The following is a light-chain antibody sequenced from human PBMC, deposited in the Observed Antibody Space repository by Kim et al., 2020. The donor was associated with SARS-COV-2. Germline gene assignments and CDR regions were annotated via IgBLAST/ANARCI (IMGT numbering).Light chain of an antibody. CDR2: AAS. J-gene: IGKJ5*01. Sequence: ASVGDRVTITCRASQDINTRLVWYQQKPEKAPKTLIYAASNLQSGVPSRFSGSGSGTDFTLPISSLQPEDFATYYCQQYQRYPITFGQGTRLEIK. CDR3: QQYQRYPIT. V-gene: IGKV1D-16*01. CDR1: QDINTR.